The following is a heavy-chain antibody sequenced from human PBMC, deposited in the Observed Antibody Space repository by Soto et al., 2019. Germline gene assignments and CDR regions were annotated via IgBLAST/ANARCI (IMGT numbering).Heavy chain of an antibody. Sequence: GGSLRLSCAASGFTFTTYAMSWVRQAPGKGLEWVSAIGGSGTSTYYTDSVKGRFTISRDNSKNTLHLQMNSLRAEDTAVYFCARRKYDSSGFGDWGQGTMVTVSS. J-gene: IGHJ3*01. CDR3: ARRKYDSSGFGD. V-gene: IGHV3-23*01. CDR1: GFTFTTYA. D-gene: IGHD3-22*01. CDR2: IGGSGTST.